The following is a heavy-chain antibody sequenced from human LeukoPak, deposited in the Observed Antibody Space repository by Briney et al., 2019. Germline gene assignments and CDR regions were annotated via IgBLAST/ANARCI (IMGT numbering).Heavy chain of an antibody. CDR3: AKLLLPASKGAFII. J-gene: IGHJ3*02. V-gene: IGHV4-4*07. CDR1: GGSLSDSY. CDR2: INFSGTT. Sequence: PSETLSLTCSVSGGSLSDSYWSWIRQAAGERPEYIGRINFSGTTNYNPSLRSRVSLSMDMSKNQVSLDLSAVTAADTAVYYCAKLLLPASKGAFIIGGLGTLVTVSS. D-gene: IGHD2-2*01.